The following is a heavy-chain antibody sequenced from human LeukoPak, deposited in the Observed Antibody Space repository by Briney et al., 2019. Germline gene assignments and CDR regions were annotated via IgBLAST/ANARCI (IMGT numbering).Heavy chain of an antibody. V-gene: IGHV4-38-2*02. CDR3: ARRGGSYDY. Sequence: PSETLSLTCTVSGYSISSGYFWGWIRQPPGKGLEWIGSVYHSGNTNYNPSLKSRVTISVDTSKNQFSLKLTSVTAADTAVYYCARRGGSYDYWGQGTLVTVSS. D-gene: IGHD1-26*01. CDR1: GYSISSGYF. CDR2: VYHSGNT. J-gene: IGHJ4*02.